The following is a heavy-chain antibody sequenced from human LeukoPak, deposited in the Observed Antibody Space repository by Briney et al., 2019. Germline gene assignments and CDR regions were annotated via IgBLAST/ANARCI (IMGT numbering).Heavy chain of an antibody. Sequence: GGSLRLSCTASGFTFGDYAMSWVRQAPGKGLEWVGFIRSKAYGWTTEYAASVKGRFTISRDDSKSIAYLQMNGLKTEDTAVHYCTRASPTYYDFWSGYYTTPFDYWGQGTLVTVSS. J-gene: IGHJ4*02. CDR3: TRASPTYYDFWSGYYTTPFDY. D-gene: IGHD3-3*01. CDR2: IRSKAYGWTT. V-gene: IGHV3-49*04. CDR1: GFTFGDYA.